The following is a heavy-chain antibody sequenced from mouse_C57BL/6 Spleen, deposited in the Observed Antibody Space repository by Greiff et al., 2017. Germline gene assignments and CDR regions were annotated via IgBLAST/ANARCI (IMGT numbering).Heavy chain of an antibody. J-gene: IGHJ4*01. CDR3: ASGSSYDAMDY. CDR1: GFTFSSYT. Sequence: EVMLVESGGGLVKPGGSLKLSCAASGFTFSSYTMSWVRQTPEKRLEWVATISGGGGNTYYPDSVKGRFTISRDNAKSTLYLQMSSLRSEDTALYYCASGSSYDAMDYWGQGTSVTVSS. CDR2: ISGGGGNT. V-gene: IGHV5-9*01. D-gene: IGHD1-1*01.